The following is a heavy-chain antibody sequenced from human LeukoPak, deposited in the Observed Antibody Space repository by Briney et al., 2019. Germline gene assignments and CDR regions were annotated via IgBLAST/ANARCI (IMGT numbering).Heavy chain of an antibody. D-gene: IGHD6-13*01. CDR1: GYTFTSSD. J-gene: IGHJ4*02. V-gene: IGHV1-8*01. CDR2: MNPNSANT. CDR3: ARGRKRFPGMAAADFDY. Sequence: ASMKVSCKASGYTFTSSDIHWVRQATGQGLEWMGWMNPNSANTGYAQKFQGRVTMTRNTSISTAYMELSSLRSEDTAVYYCARGRKRFPGMAAADFDYWGQGTLVTVSS.